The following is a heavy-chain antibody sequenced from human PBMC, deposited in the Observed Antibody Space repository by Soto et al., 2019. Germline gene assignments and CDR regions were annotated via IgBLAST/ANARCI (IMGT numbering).Heavy chain of an antibody. D-gene: IGHD3-16*01. J-gene: IGHJ6*03. V-gene: IGHV3-30*04. CDR1: GFTFSSYA. Sequence: GGSLRLSCAASGFTFSSYAMHWVRQAPGKGLEWVAVISYDGSGGSTYYADSVKGRFTISRDNSKNTLYLQMNSLRAEDTAVYYCVKFRGRAYHYYYMDVWGNGTTVTVSS. CDR3: VKFRGRAYHYYYMDV. CDR2: ISYDGSGGST.